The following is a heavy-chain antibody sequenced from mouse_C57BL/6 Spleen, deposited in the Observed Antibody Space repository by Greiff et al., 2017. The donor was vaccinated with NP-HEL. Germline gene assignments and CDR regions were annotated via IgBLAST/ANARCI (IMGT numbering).Heavy chain of an antibody. CDR2: ISNGGGST. V-gene: IGHV5-12*01. CDR1: GFTFSDYY. Sequence: EVQLVESGGGLVQPGGSLKLSCAASGFTFSDYYMYWVRQTPEKRLEWVAYISNGGGSTYYPDTVKGRFTISRDNAKNTLYLQMSRLKSEDTAMYYCARKGDDSWFAYWGQGTLVTVSA. CDR3: ARKGDDSWFAY. D-gene: IGHD2-4*01. J-gene: IGHJ3*01.